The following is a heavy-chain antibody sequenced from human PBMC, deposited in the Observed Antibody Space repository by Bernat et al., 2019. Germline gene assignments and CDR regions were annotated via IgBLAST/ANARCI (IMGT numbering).Heavy chain of an antibody. CDR2: ISAYNGNT. V-gene: IGHV1-18*01. CDR3: ARDRRSSSWYFYYYGMDV. J-gene: IGHJ6*02. Sequence: QVQLVQSGAEVKKPGASVKVSCKASGYTFTSYGISWVRQAPGQGLEWMGWISAYNGNTNYVQKLQGRVTMTTDTSTSTAYMELRSLRSDDTAVYYCARDRRSSSWYFYYYGMDVWGQGTTVTISS. CDR1: GYTFTSYG. D-gene: IGHD6-13*01.